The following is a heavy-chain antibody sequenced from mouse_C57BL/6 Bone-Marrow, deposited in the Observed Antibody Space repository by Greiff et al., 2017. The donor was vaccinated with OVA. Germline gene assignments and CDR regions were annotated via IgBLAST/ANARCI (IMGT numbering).Heavy chain of an antibody. D-gene: IGHD3-2*02. J-gene: IGHJ2*01. CDR1: GYTFTSYW. Sequence: EVQLQQSGTVLARPGASVKMSCKTSGYTFTSYWMHWVKQRPGQGLEWIGAIYPGNSDTSYNQKFKGKAKLTADTSASTAYMELSSLTNEDSAVYYCTIRQLRLPYYFDYWGQGTTLTVSS. CDR3: TIRQLRLPYYFDY. V-gene: IGHV1-5*01. CDR2: IYPGNSDT.